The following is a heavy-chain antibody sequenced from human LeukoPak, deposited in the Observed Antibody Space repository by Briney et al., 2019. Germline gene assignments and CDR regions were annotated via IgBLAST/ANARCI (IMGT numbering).Heavy chain of an antibody. D-gene: IGHD6-6*01. CDR1: GGSFSSYP. V-gene: IGHV1-69*13. J-gene: IGHJ3*02. CDR3: ARGWGSSLLRGAFDI. CDR2: VTPVFGTP. Sequence: SVKVSCKASGGSFSSYPISWVRQAPGQGLQWVGGVTPVFGTPNYAQEFQGRVTLTADDSTNTAYMELNSLRSDDTAVYYCARGWGSSLLRGAFDIWGQGTMVTVSS.